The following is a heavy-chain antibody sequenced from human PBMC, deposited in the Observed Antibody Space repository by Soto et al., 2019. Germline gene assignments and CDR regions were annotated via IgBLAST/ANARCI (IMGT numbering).Heavy chain of an antibody. D-gene: IGHD3-3*01. CDR1: GGTFSSYA. J-gene: IGHJ4*02. CDR3: ASCYYDFWSGFSPRTQFDY. V-gene: IGHV1-69*10. Sequence: SVKVSCKASGGTFSSYAISWVRQAPGQGLEWMGGIIPILGTANYAQKFQGRVTITADKSTSTAYMELSSLRSEDTAVYYCASCYYDFWSGFSPRTQFDYWGQGTLVTVSS. CDR2: IIPILGTA.